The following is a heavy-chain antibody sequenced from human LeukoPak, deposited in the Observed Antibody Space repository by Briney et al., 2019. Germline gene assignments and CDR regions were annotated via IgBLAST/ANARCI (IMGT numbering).Heavy chain of an antibody. Sequence: ASVKVSCKASGYTFTSYDINWVRQATGQGLEWMGWMNPNSGNTGYAQKFQGRVTITTDESTSTAYMELSSLRSEDTAVYYCARGSVVAARYYYMDVWGKGTTVTVSS. CDR1: GYTFTSYD. J-gene: IGHJ6*03. CDR3: ARGSVVAARYYYMDV. CDR2: MNPNSGNT. V-gene: IGHV1-8*01. D-gene: IGHD2-15*01.